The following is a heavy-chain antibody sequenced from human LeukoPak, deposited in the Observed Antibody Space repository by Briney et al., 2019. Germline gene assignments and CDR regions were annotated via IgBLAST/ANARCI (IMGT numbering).Heavy chain of an antibody. V-gene: IGHV1-69*13. CDR1: GGTFSSYA. J-gene: IGHJ4*02. CDR3: AIGGFGENFDY. D-gene: IGHD3-10*01. CDR2: IIPIFGTA. Sequence: SVKVSCKASGGTFSSYAISWVRQAPGQGLEWMGGIIPIFGTANYAQKFQGRVTITADESTSTAYLELSSLRSEDTAVYYCAIGGFGENFDYWGQGTLVTVSS.